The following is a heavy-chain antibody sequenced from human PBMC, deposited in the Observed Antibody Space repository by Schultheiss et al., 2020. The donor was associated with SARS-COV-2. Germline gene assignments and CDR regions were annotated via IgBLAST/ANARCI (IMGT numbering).Heavy chain of an antibody. Sequence: GGSLRLSCAASGFTFSSYSMNWVRQAPGKGLEWVSYISSSGSTIYYADSVKGRFTISRDNAKNSLYLQMNSLRAEDTAVYYCAAGGAGDAFDIWGQGTMVTVSS. D-gene: IGHD6-19*01. CDR3: AAGGAGDAFDI. CDR2: ISSSGSTI. V-gene: IGHV3-48*04. CDR1: GFTFSSYS. J-gene: IGHJ3*02.